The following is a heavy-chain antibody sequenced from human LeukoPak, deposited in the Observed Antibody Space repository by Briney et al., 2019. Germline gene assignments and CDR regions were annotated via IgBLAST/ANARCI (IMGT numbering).Heavy chain of an antibody. CDR3: ARVRLGEISGWYIFDD. CDR1: GFTFSSYW. J-gene: IGHJ4*02. V-gene: IGHV3-74*01. Sequence: PGGSLRLSCAASGFTFSSYWMHWVRQAPGKGLVWVSRINSDGSSTSYADSVKGRFTISRDNAKNTLYLQMNSLRAEDTAVYYCARVRLGEISGWYIFDDWGQGTLVTVSS. CDR2: INSDGSST. D-gene: IGHD6-19*01.